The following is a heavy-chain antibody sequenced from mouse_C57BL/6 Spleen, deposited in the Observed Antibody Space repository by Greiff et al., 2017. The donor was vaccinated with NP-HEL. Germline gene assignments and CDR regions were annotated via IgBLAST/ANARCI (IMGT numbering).Heavy chain of an antibody. CDR2: IWGDGST. Sequence: VQRVESGPGLVAPSQSLSITCTVSGFSLTSYGVSWVRQPPGKGLEWLGVIWGDGSTNYHSALISRLSISKDNSKSQVFLKLNSLQTDDTATYYCAKPGTTVEGAWFAYWGQGTLVTVSA. J-gene: IGHJ3*01. CDR1: GFSLTSYG. D-gene: IGHD1-1*01. CDR3: AKPGTTVEGAWFAY. V-gene: IGHV2-3*01.